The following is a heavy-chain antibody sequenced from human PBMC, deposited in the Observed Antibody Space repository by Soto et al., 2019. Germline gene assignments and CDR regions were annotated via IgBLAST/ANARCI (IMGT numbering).Heavy chain of an antibody. J-gene: IGHJ4*02. D-gene: IGHD3-10*01. Sequence: GGSLRLSCAASGFTFSSYAMHWVRQAPGKGLEWVAVISYDGSNKYYADSVKGRFTISRDNSKNTLYLQMNSLRAEDTAVYYCARDPGLMVRGARPNGLSTTFDYWGQGTLVTVSS. V-gene: IGHV3-30-3*01. CDR3: ARDPGLMVRGARPNGLSTTFDY. CDR2: ISYDGSNK. CDR1: GFTFSSYA.